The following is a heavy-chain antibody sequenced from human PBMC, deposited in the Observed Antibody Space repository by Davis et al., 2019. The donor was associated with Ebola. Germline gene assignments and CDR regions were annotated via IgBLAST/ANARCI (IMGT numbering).Heavy chain of an antibody. V-gene: IGHV3-21*01. Sequence: GESLKISCAASGFTFSSYSMNWVRQAPGKGLEWVSSISSSSSYIYYADSVKGRFTISRDNSKNTLYLQMNSLRAEDTAVYYCASLDTAMDYWGQGTLVTVSS. CDR1: GFTFSSYS. CDR2: ISSSSSYI. D-gene: IGHD5-18*01. J-gene: IGHJ4*02. CDR3: ASLDTAMDY.